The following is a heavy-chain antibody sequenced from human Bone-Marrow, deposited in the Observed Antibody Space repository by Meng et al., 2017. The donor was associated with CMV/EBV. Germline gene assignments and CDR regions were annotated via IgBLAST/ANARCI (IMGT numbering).Heavy chain of an antibody. CDR3: ARGLPYYDFWSGYFVSPDY. Sequence: GGSLRLSCAASGFTFSSYWMSWVRQAPGKGLEWVANIKQDGSEKYYVDSVKGRFTISRDNAKNSLYLQMNSLRAEDTAVYYCARGLPYYDFWSGYFVSPDYWGQGTLVTVSS. CDR1: GFTFSSYW. D-gene: IGHD3-3*01. CDR2: IKQDGSEK. J-gene: IGHJ4*02. V-gene: IGHV3-7*01.